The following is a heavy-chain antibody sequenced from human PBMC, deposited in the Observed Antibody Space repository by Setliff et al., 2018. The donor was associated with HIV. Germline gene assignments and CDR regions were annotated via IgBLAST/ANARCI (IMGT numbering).Heavy chain of an antibody. D-gene: IGHD3-10*01. Sequence: SETLSLTCTVSGGSISTNSYYWGWIRQSPGKGLEWIGYIYPSTSANYNPSLKSRVRILLDTSKNQFSLRLTSVTAADTAVYFCARRPMVRGFGRYYFDYWGQGTLVTVSS. V-gene: IGHV4-61*05. CDR2: IYPSTSA. CDR3: ARRPMVRGFGRYYFDY. CDR1: GGSISTNSYY. J-gene: IGHJ4*02.